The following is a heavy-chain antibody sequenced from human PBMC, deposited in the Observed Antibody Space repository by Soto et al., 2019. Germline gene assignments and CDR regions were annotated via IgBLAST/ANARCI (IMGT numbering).Heavy chain of an antibody. CDR2: IIPIFGTA. D-gene: IGHD2-2*01. Sequence: QVQLVQSGAEVKKPGSSVKVSCKASGGTFSSYAISWVRQAPGQGLEWMGGIIPIFGTANYAQKFQGRVTITADESTSTAYMELSSPRSEDTAVYYCASALVPAADGELWYGEHFDYWGQGTLVTVSS. J-gene: IGHJ4*02. V-gene: IGHV1-69*12. CDR1: GGTFSSYA. CDR3: ASALVPAADGELWYGEHFDY.